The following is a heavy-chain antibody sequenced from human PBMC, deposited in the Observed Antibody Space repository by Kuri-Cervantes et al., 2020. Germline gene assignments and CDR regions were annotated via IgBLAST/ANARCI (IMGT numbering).Heavy chain of an antibody. CDR1: GLTFNNYS. Sequence: GESLKISCAASGLTFNNYSMNWVRRAPGKGLEWVSVISGSGGSTYYADSLKGRFTISRDNSKNTLYLQMNSLRAEDTAVYYCAKDHYYYYYMDVWGKGTTVTVSS. CDR3: AKDHYYYYYMDV. CDR2: ISGSGGST. J-gene: IGHJ6*03. V-gene: IGHV3-23*01.